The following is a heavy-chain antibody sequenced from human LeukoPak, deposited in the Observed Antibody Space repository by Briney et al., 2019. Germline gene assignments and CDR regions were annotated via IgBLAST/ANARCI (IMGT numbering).Heavy chain of an antibody. CDR1: GYSFTSYW. V-gene: IGHV5-51*01. J-gene: IGHJ4*02. CDR2: MYPGDSDT. D-gene: IGHD2-15*01. Sequence: GESLKISCRGSGYSFTSYWIGWVRQMPGKGLEWMGIMYPGDSDTRYSPSFEGQVTISADKSISTAYLQWSSLKASDTAMYYCARLPNDTPFDYWGQGTLVTVSS. CDR3: ARLPNDTPFDY.